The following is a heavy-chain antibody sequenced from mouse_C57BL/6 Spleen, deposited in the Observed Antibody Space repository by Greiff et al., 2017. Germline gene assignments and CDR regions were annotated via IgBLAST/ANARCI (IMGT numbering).Heavy chain of an antibody. CDR2: IPPNSGST. V-gene: IGHV1-64*01. CDR1: GYTFTSYW. CDR3: ARSLITTVVATNAMDY. D-gene: IGHD1-1*01. J-gene: IGHJ4*01. Sequence: QVQLQQPGAELVKPGASVKLSCKASGYTFTSYWMHWVKQRPGQGLEWIGMIPPNSGSTNYNEKFKSKATLTVDKSSSTAYMQLSSLTSEDSAVYYCARSLITTVVATNAMDYWGQGTSVTVSS.